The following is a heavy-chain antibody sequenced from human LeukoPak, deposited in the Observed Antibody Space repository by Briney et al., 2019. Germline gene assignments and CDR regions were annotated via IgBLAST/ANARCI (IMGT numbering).Heavy chain of an antibody. J-gene: IGHJ4*02. CDR2: ISYDGSIT. D-gene: IGHD3-16*01. Sequence: GGSLRLSCAASGFTFNSYPMHWVRQAPGKGLEWLAVISYDGSITLHADSVKGRFTISRDDSRDTLYLQMNSLRSEDTAVYYCARDPRRGSPDYFDYWGQGTLVTVS. CDR3: ARDPRRGSPDYFDY. CDR1: GFTFNSYP. V-gene: IGHV3-30*04.